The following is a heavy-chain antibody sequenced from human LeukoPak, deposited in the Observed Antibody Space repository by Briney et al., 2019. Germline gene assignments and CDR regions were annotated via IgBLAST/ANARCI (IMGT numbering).Heavy chain of an antibody. CDR3: ERDQSPTTVTACDY. Sequence: GGSLRLSCAASGFTFSTYAMHWIRQAPGKGLEYLSAISSSGASTYYANSVKGIFTISRDNSKNTLYLQMDSLRAEHMALSYGERDQSPTTVTACDYWGPGTLVTVSS. CDR1: GFTFSTYA. CDR2: ISSSGAST. D-gene: IGHD4-11*01. V-gene: IGHV3-64*01. J-gene: IGHJ4*02.